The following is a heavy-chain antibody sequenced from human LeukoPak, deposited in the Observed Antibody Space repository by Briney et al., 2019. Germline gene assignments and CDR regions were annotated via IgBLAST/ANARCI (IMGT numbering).Heavy chain of an antibody. Sequence: KPSETLSLTCTVSGGSISSYYWSWIRQPPGKGLEWIGEINHSGSTNYNPSPKSRVTMSVDTSKNQFSLKLSSVSAADTAVYYCARGYCSGSICYADYYYYYMDVWGKGTTVTVSS. CDR1: GGSISSYY. J-gene: IGHJ6*03. V-gene: IGHV4-34*01. CDR3: ARGYCSGSICYADYYYYYMDV. D-gene: IGHD2-2*01. CDR2: INHSGST.